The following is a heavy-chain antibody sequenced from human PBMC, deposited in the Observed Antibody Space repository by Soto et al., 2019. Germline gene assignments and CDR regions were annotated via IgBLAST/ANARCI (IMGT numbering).Heavy chain of an antibody. CDR2: IDYSGST. J-gene: IGHJ4*02. CDR1: GDSISSSGYY. V-gene: IGHV4-39*01. CDR3: ARLRIYCSGGTCYYYFDY. D-gene: IGHD2-15*01. Sequence: PSETLSLTCTVSGDSISSSGYYWAWIRQPPGKGLEWIGNIDYSGSTYYNPSLKSRVALSVDTSKNQFSLKVTSVTAADTAVYYCARLRIYCSGGTCYYYFDYWGQGTLVTVSS.